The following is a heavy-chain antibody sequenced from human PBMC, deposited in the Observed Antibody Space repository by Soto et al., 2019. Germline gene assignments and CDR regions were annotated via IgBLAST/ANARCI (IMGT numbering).Heavy chain of an antibody. CDR2: ISYDGSNK. J-gene: IGHJ6*02. CDR3: AKDASIYDGMDV. D-gene: IGHD3-9*01. CDR1: GFTFSSYG. V-gene: IGHV3-30*18. Sequence: HPGGSLRLSXAASGFTFSSYGMHWVRQAPGKGLEWVAVISYDGSNKYYADSVKGRFTISRDNSKNTLYLQMNSLRAEDTAVYYCAKDASIYDGMDVWGQGTTVTVSS.